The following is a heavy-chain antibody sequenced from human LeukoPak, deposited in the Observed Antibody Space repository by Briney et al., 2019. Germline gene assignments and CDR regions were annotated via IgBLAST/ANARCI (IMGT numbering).Heavy chain of an antibody. D-gene: IGHD1-26*01. CDR2: INPNSGGT. J-gene: IGHJ1*01. Sequence: ASVKVSCKASGYTFTGYYMHWVRQAPGQGLEWMGWINPNSGGTNYAQKFQGRVTMTRDTSISTAYMELSRLRSDDTAVYYCATQWELRGHAEYFQHWGQGTLVTVSS. V-gene: IGHV1-2*02. CDR3: ATQWELRGHAEYFQH. CDR1: GYTFTGYY.